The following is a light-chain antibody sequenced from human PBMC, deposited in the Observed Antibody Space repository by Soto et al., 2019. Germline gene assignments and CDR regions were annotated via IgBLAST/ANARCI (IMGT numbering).Light chain of an antibody. CDR3: SSYTSSSTLLV. Sequence: QSVLTQPASVSGSPGQSITISCTGTSSEVGGYNYVSWYQQHPGKAPKLMIYDVSNRPSGVSNRFSGSKSGNTASLTISGFQAEDEADYYCSSYTSSSTLLVFGTGTKVTVL. V-gene: IGLV2-14*01. CDR1: SSEVGGYNY. J-gene: IGLJ1*01. CDR2: DVS.